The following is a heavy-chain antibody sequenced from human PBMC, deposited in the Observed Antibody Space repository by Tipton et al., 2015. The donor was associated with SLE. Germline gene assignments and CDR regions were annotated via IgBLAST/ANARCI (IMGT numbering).Heavy chain of an antibody. Sequence: LRLSCTVSGGSISSSSYYWGWIRQPPGKGLEWIGSIYYSGSTYYNPSITSRVTISVDTSKNQFSLKLSSVTAADTAVYYCARVGYSSSSDYWGQGTLVTVSS. D-gene: IGHD6-13*01. CDR1: GGSISSSSYY. J-gene: IGHJ4*02. V-gene: IGHV4-39*01. CDR3: ARVGYSSSSDY. CDR2: IYYSGST.